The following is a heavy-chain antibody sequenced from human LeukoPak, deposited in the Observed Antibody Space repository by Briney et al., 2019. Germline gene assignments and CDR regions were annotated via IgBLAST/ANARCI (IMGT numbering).Heavy chain of an antibody. J-gene: IGHJ3*02. CDR1: GGSFSGYY. Sequence: SETLSLTCAVYGGSFSGYYWSWIRQPPGKGLEWIGEINHSGSTNYNPSLKSRVTMSVDTSKNQFSLKLSSVTAADTAVYYCARGGHSSGWYDAFDIWGQGTMVTVSS. CDR2: INHSGST. D-gene: IGHD6-19*01. V-gene: IGHV4-34*01. CDR3: ARGGHSSGWYDAFDI.